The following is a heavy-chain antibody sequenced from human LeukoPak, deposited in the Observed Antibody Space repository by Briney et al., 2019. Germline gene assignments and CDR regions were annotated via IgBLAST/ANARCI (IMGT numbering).Heavy chain of an antibody. CDR1: GFTFSSYA. Sequence: GGSLRLPCAASGFTFSSYAMHWVRQAPGKGLVWVSRINSDGSSTSYADSVKGRFTISRDNAKNTLYLQMNSLRAEDTAVYYCARGPYYYDSSALGYWGQGTLVTVSS. CDR3: ARGPYYYDSSALGY. J-gene: IGHJ4*02. V-gene: IGHV3-74*01. CDR2: INSDGSST. D-gene: IGHD3-22*01.